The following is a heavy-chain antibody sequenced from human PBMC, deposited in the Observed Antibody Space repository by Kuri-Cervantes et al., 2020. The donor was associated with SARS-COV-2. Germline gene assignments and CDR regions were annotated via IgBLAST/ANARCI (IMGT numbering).Heavy chain of an antibody. CDR1: GGSISSYY. Sequence: GSLRLSCTVYGGSISSYYWSWIRQPPGKGLEWIGYISYSGNTNYNPSLKSRVTIAVDTSKNQFSLRLSSVTAADTAVYYSARDTGTYCSDISCYGNYYYYCMDVWGQGTTVTVSS. V-gene: IGHV4-59*01. J-gene: IGHJ6*02. CDR3: ARDTGTYCSDISCYGNYYYYCMDV. CDR2: ISYSGNT. D-gene: IGHD2-2*01.